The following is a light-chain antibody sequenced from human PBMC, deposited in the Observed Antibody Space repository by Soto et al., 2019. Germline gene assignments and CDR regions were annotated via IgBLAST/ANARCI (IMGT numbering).Light chain of an antibody. CDR2: GAS. Sequence: IVLTQSPGTLSVSPGERATLSCRASQSVDSSRLVWYQQRPGQAPRLLIYGASTRATGTPDRFSGSGSGTDFSLTISRLEREDFAVYYCQHYGSSPKLTFGGGTKVEI. J-gene: IGKJ4*01. V-gene: IGKV3-20*01. CDR1: QSVDSSR. CDR3: QHYGSSPKLT.